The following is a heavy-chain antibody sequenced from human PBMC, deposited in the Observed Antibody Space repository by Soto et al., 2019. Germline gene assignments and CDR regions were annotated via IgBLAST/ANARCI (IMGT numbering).Heavy chain of an antibody. D-gene: IGHD2-21*01. CDR2: IETDGSGR. CDR1: GFTFSSYW. V-gene: IGHV3-74*01. Sequence: EVQLVESGGGLVQAGGSLRLSCAASGFTFSSYWMHWVRQAPGKGLVWVSCIETDGSGRNYADSVKGRFTISRDNAKNTLYLQMNSLRDEDTAVYYCARGNGIDMDVWGQGTTVTVSS. J-gene: IGHJ6*01. CDR3: ARGNGIDMDV.